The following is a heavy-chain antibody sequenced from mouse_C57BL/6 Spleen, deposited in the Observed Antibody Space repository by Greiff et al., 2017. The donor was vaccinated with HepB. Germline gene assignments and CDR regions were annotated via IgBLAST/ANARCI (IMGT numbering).Heavy chain of an antibody. J-gene: IGHJ3*01. Sequence: EVQLQQSGPELVKPGASVKMSCKASGYTFTDYNMHWVKQSHGKSLEWIGYINPNNGGTSYSQKFKGKATLTVNKSSSTAYMEVRSLTSEESAVYYCASRGTAQAKLAYWSQGTLVTVAA. CDR3: ASRGTAQAKLAY. V-gene: IGHV1-22*01. CDR2: INPNNGGT. CDR1: GYTFTDYN. D-gene: IGHD3-2*02.